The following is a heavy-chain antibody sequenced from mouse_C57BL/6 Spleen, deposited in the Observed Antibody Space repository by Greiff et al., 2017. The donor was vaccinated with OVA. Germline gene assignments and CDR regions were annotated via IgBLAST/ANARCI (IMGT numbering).Heavy chain of an antibody. CDR1: GYTFTSYW. J-gene: IGHJ2*01. D-gene: IGHD1-1*01. V-gene: IGHV1-53*01. CDR2: INPSNGGT. CDR3: ARSTTVVAPDY. Sequence: VQLQQSGTDLVKPGASVKLSCKASGYTFTSYWMHWVKQRPGQGLEWIGNINPSNGGTNYNEKFKSKATLTVDKSSSTAYMQLSSLTSEDSAVYYCARSTTVVAPDYWGQGTTLTVSS.